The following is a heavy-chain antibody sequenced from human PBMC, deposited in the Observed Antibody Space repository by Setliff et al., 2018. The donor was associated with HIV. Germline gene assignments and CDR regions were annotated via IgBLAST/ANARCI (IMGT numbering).Heavy chain of an antibody. J-gene: IGHJ3*02. V-gene: IGHV1-2*02. CDR3: ARDYLHVFDI. CDR2: INSASGGT. CDR1: GYTFTDYY. Sequence: GASVMVSCKASGYTFTDYYIHWVRQAPGQGLEWMGWINSASGGTNYAQNFQGRVTVTRDTSINTAYVELNGLKSDDTAVYYCARDYLHVFDIWGQGTMVTVSS.